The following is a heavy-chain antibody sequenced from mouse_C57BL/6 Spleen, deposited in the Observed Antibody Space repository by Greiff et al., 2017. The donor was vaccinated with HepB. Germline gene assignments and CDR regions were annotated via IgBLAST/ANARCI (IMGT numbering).Heavy chain of an antibody. CDR3: AREMGGYYYFDY. CDR1: GYSFTSYY. Sequence: QVQLQQSGPELVKPGASVKISCKASGYSFTSYYIHWVKQRPGQGLEWIGWIYPGSGNTKYNEKFKGKATLTADTSSSTAYMQLSSLTSEDSAVYYCAREMGGYYYFDYWGQGTTLTVSS. V-gene: IGHV1-66*01. CDR2: IYPGSGNT. J-gene: IGHJ2*01. D-gene: IGHD2-14*01.